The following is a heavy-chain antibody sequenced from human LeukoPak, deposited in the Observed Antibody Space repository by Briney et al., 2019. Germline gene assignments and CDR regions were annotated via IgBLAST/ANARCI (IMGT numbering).Heavy chain of an antibody. Sequence: SVKVSCKASGGTFSSYAISWVRQAPGQGLEWMGGIIPIFGTANYAQKFQGRVTITADKSTSTAYMELSSLRSEDTAVYYYARDGGYCSGGSCYAYWGQGTLVTVSS. D-gene: IGHD2-15*01. CDR1: GGTFSSYA. J-gene: IGHJ4*02. V-gene: IGHV1-69*06. CDR3: ARDGGYCSGGSCYAY. CDR2: IIPIFGTA.